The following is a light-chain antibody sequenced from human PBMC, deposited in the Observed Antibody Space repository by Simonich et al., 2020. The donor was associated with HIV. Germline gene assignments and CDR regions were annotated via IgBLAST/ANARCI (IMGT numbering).Light chain of an antibody. J-gene: IGLJ3*02. CDR3: YSTDSSDNHRL. Sequence: SYELTQPPLVSVSPGQTARITCSGDALPKKYAYWYQHKSGQAPVLVIYEDSKRPSGIPERFSGASSGTMATLTISGAQVEDEADYYCYSTDSSDNHRLFGGGTKLTVL. CDR1: ALPKKY. CDR2: EDS. V-gene: IGLV3-10*01.